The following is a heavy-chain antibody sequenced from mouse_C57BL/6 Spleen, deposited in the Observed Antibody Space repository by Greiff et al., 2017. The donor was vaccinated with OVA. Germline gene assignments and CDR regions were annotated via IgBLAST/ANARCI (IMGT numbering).Heavy chain of an antibody. J-gene: IGHJ2*01. Sequence: VQLKESGPELVKPGASVKIPCKASGYTFTDYNMDWVKQSHGKSLEWIGDINPNNGGTIYNQKFKGKATLTVDKSSSTAYMELRSLTSEDTAVYYCARWRANWDYFDYWGQGTTLTVSS. CDR2: INPNNGGT. D-gene: IGHD4-1*01. CDR1: GYTFTDYN. CDR3: ARWRANWDYFDY. V-gene: IGHV1-18*01.